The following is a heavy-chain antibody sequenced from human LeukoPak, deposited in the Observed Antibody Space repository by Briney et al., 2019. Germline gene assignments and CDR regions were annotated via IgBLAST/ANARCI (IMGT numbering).Heavy chain of an antibody. Sequence: ASVKVSCKASGYTFTGYYMHWVRQAPGQGLEWMGWINPNSGGTNYAQKFQGRVTMTRDTSISTAYMELSRLRSDDTAVYYCARDGAAGYYGSFRREFGNWFDPWGQGTLVTVSS. D-gene: IGHD3-10*01. J-gene: IGHJ5*02. V-gene: IGHV1-2*02. CDR3: ARDGAAGYYGSFRREFGNWFDP. CDR2: INPNSGGT. CDR1: GYTFTGYY.